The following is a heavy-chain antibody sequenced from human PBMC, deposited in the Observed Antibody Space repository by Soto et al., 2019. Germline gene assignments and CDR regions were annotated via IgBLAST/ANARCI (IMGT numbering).Heavy chain of an antibody. Sequence: SETLSLTCAVSGGSISSYYWSWIRQPPGKGLEWIGYIYYSGSTNYNPSLKGRFTVSRDNAKNSLYLQMNSLRAEDTAVYYCARPTYYYDSSGPPAYWGQGTLVTVSS. CDR3: ARPTYYYDSSGPPAY. CDR2: IYYSGST. D-gene: IGHD3-22*01. CDR1: GGSISSYY. V-gene: IGHV4-59*12. J-gene: IGHJ4*02.